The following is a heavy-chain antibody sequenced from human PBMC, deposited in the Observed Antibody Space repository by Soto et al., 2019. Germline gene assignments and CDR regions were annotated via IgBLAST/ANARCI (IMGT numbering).Heavy chain of an antibody. J-gene: IGHJ4*02. D-gene: IGHD3-10*01. CDR3: ARELWFGEPGMYYFDY. CDR2: INPNSGGT. CDR1: GYTFTGYY. V-gene: IGHV1-2*04. Sequence: ASVKVSCKASGYTFTGYYMHWVRQAPGQGLEWMGWINPNSGGTNYAQKFQGWVTMTRDTSISTAYMELSRLRSDDTAVYYCARELWFGEPGMYYFDYWGQGTLVTVSS.